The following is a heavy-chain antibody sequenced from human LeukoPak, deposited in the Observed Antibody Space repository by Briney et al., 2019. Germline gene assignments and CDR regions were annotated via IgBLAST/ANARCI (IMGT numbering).Heavy chain of an antibody. D-gene: IGHD6-19*01. V-gene: IGHV3-33*06. CDR1: GFTFSSYD. CDR2: IWYDGSSK. CDR3: AKAGIGVVGYFDY. J-gene: IGHJ4*02. Sequence: GGSLRLSCAASGFTFSSYDMHWVRQAPAKGLEWVAVIWYDGSSKYYADSVKGRFTISRDNSKNTLYLQMDSLRAEDTALYYCAKAGIGVVGYFDYWGQGTLVTVSS.